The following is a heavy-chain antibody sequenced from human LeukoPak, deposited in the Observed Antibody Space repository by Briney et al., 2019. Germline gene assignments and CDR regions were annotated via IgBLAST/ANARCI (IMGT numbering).Heavy chain of an antibody. Sequence: PGGSLRLSRAASGFTFSSYWMSWVRQAPGKGLEWVANIKQDGSEKHYVDSVKGRFTISRDNAKNSLYLQMDSLRAEDTAVYYCARIRSGPSFGIDYWGQGTLVTVSS. V-gene: IGHV3-7*01. CDR1: GFTFSSYW. CDR2: IKQDGSEK. J-gene: IGHJ4*02. D-gene: IGHD5-18*01. CDR3: ARIRSGPSFGIDY.